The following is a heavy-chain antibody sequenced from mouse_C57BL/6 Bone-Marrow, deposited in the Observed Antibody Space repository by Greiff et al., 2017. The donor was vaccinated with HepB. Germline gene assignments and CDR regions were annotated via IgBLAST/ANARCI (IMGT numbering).Heavy chain of an antibody. D-gene: IGHD1-1*01. CDR2: IDPENGDT. CDR3: TFYDYGSSPYWYIDV. V-gene: IGHV14-4*01. CDR1: GFNIKDDY. J-gene: IGHJ1*03. Sequence: VQLQQSGAELVRPGASVKLSCTASGFNIKDDYMHWVKQRPEQGLEWIGWIDPENGDTEYASKFQGKATITADTSSNTAYLQLSSLTSEDTAVYYCTFYDYGSSPYWYIDVWGTGTTVTVSS.